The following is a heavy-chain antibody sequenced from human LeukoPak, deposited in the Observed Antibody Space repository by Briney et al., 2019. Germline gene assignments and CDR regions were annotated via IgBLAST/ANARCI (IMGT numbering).Heavy chain of an antibody. CDR3: ARSYSSSWYFDY. CDR1: GGTFSSYA. V-gene: IGHV1-69*05. D-gene: IGHD6-13*01. J-gene: IGHJ4*02. CDR2: IIPIFGTA. Sequence: SVKVSCKASGGTFSSYAISWVRQAPGQGLEWMGGIIPIFGTANYAQKFQGRVTITTDESTSTAYMELSSLRSEDTAMYYCARSYSSSWYFDYWGQGTLVTVSS.